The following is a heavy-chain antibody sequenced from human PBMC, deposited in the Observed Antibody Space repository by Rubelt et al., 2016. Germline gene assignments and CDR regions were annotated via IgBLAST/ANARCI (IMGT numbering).Heavy chain of an antibody. Sequence: QLQLQESGPGLVKPSETLSLTCTVSGGSISSSSYYWGWIRQPPGKGLEWIGEINHSGSTNYNPSLNSRVTISVDTSKSQFSLKLSSVTAADTSVYYCARVYVGTAMPTRYFDYWGQGTLVTVSS. CDR1: GGSISSSSYY. J-gene: IGHJ4*02. CDR3: ARVYVGTAMPTRYFDY. CDR2: INHSGST. D-gene: IGHD5-18*01. V-gene: IGHV4-39*07.